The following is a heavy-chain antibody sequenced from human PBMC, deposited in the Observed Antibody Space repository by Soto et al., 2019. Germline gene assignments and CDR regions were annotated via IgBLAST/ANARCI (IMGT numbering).Heavy chain of an antibody. J-gene: IGHJ4*02. CDR2: IYYSGST. CDR1: GGSISSYY. V-gene: IGHV4-59*01. D-gene: IGHD6-13*01. Sequence: PSETLSLTCTVSGGSISSYYWSWIRQPPGKGLEWIGYIYYSGSTNYNPSLKSRVTISVGTSKNQLSLKLSSVTAADTAVYYCARGAVYSSSWGVDYWGQGTLVTVSS. CDR3: ARGAVYSSSWGVDY.